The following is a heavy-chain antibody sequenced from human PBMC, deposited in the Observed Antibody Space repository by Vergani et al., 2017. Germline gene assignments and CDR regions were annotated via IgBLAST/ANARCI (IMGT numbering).Heavy chain of an antibody. V-gene: IGHV4-59*01. Sequence: QVQLQESGPGLVKPSETLSLTCTVSGGSISSYYWSWIRQPPGKGLEWIGYIYYSGSTNYNPSLQSRVTISVDTSKNQFSLKLSSVTAADTAVYYCARGGGSGWYNGNYYYYCMDVWGQGTTVTVSS. CDR2: IYYSGST. CDR1: GGSISSYY. J-gene: IGHJ6*02. D-gene: IGHD6-19*01. CDR3: ARGGGSGWYNGNYYYYCMDV.